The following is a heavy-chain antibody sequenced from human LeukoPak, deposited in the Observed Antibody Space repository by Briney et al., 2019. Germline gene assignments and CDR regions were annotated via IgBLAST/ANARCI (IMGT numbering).Heavy chain of an antibody. CDR1: GGSFSGYY. D-gene: IGHD2-2*01. Sequence: SETLSLTCAVYGGSFSGYYWSWIRQPPGKGLERIGEINHSGSTNYNPSLKSRVTISVDTSKNQFSLKLSSVTAADTAVYYCARDAGPAAMRKTHFDYWGQGTLVTVSS. CDR2: INHSGST. V-gene: IGHV4-34*01. J-gene: IGHJ4*02. CDR3: ARDAGPAAMRKTHFDY.